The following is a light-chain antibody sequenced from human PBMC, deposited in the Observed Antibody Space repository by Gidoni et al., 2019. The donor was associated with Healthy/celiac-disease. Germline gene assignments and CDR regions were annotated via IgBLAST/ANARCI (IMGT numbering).Light chain of an antibody. CDR3: QQSYSTPPLT. V-gene: IGKV1-39*01. CDR2: AAS. J-gene: IGKJ4*01. CDR1: QSISSY. Sequence: DIQMTQSPSSLSTSVGDRVTITCRARQSISSYLNWYQQKPGKAPKLLIYAASSLQSGVPSSFSGSGSGTDFTLTISSLQPEDFATYYCQQSYSTPPLTFGGGTKVEIK.